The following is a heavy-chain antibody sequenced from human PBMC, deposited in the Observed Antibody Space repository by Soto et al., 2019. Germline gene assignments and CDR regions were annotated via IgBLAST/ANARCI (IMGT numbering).Heavy chain of an antibody. V-gene: IGHV1-2*02. Sequence: QVHLVQSGAEVKKPGASVKVSCKSSGHTFNVYYLHWVRQAPGSGLEWMGKINPNRGDTTYSQRFQGRVTMTRAPSITTAYMDLTKLTSDDTAVYYCALERQLNSPADAFDIWGQGTVVTVSS. CDR2: INPNRGDT. J-gene: IGHJ3*02. D-gene: IGHD1-1*01. CDR1: GHTFNVYY. CDR3: ALERQLNSPADAFDI.